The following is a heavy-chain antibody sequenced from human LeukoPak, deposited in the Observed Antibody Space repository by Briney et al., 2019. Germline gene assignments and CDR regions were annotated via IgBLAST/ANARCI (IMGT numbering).Heavy chain of an antibody. Sequence: SETLSLTCTVSGGSISSSSYYWGWIRQPPGKGLEWIGSIYYSGSTYYNPSLKSRVTISVGTSKNQFSLKLSSVTAADTAVYYCARRSPYCGGDCYWTWGQGTLVTVSS. CDR3: ARRSPYCGGDCYWT. CDR2: IYYSGST. D-gene: IGHD2-21*02. CDR1: GGSISSSSYY. V-gene: IGHV4-39*01. J-gene: IGHJ5*02.